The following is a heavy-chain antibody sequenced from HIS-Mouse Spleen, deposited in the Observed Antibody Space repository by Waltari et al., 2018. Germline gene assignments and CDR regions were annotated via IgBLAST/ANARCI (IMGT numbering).Heavy chain of an antibody. Sequence: QVQLVESGGGVVQPGRSLRLSCAASGFTFSRLGMHWVRQAPGKGLEWVAVISYDGSNKYYADSVKGRFTISRDNSKNTLYLQMNSLRAEDTAVYYCAKASSGWLDYWGQGTLVTVSS. J-gene: IGHJ4*02. V-gene: IGHV3-30*18. CDR2: ISYDGSNK. CDR3: AKASSGWLDY. CDR1: GFTFSRLG. D-gene: IGHD6-19*01.